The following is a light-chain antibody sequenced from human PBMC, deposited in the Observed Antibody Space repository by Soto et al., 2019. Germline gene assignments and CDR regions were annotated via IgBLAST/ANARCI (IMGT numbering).Light chain of an antibody. CDR1: SSNIGNNY. Sequence: QSVLTQPPSVSAAPGQKVTISCSGSSSNIGNNYVSWYQHLPGTAPKLLIFDNDKRPSGIPDRFSGSKSDTSATLGITGLQTGDEADYYCATWDSSLSVVVFGGGTKLTVL. V-gene: IGLV1-51*01. CDR3: ATWDSSLSVVV. J-gene: IGLJ2*01. CDR2: DND.